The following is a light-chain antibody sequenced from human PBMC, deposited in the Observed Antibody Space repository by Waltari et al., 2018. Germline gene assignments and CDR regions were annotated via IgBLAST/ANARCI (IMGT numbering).Light chain of an antibody. CDR3: QVWDTTSDHYV. Sequence: SYVLTQPPSVSVAPGETARITCGGNNSGSKSVHWYQQKPGQAPVLVVSDERDRPSGIPERVSGANSGNTATLSISRIEVGDEADYYCQVWDTTSDHYVFGAGTRVTVL. CDR1: NSGSKS. J-gene: IGLJ1*01. CDR2: DER. V-gene: IGLV3-21*02.